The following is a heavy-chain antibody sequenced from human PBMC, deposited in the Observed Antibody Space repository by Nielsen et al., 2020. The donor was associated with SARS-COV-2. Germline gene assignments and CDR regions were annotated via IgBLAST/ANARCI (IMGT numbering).Heavy chain of an antibody. CDR2: ISWNSVSI. CDR1: GFTFDDYA. D-gene: IGHD4-17*01. CDR3: AKVYGDYVGFFDV. Sequence: GGSLRLSCVGSGFTFDDYAMQWVRQAPGKGLEWVSGISWNSVSIDYADSVKGRFTISRDNAKSSLYLQMNSLRAEDTAFYYCAKVYGDYVGFFDVWGRGTLVTVSS. V-gene: IGHV3-9*01. J-gene: IGHJ2*01.